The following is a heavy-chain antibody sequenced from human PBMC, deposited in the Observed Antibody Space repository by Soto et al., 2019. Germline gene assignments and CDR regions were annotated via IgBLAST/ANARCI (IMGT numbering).Heavy chain of an antibody. V-gene: IGHV3-48*01. D-gene: IGHD1-26*01. CDR1: GFTFSTYN. CDR2: LTSSGFTK. Sequence: SLRLSCAASGFTFSTYNMNWVRQAPGKGLEWVSYLTSSGFTKYYADSVKGRFSVSRDNARNSLYLQMHSLRAEDTGVYFCVREWEYYYDYWGQGTLVTVSS. J-gene: IGHJ4*02. CDR3: VREWEYYYDY.